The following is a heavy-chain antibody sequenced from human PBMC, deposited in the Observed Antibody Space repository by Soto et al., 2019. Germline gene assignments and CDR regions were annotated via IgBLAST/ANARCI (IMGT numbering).Heavy chain of an antibody. CDR2: IKQDGSEK. CDR3: ARGFSSGWFLWFH. Sequence: EVQLVESGGGLVQPGGSLRLSCAASGFSFSSYWMSWVRQAPGKGLEWVANIKQDGSEKYYVDSVKGRFTISRDNAKNSLYLQMNSLRAEDTALDYCARGFSSGWFLWFHWGQGTLVTVSS. D-gene: IGHD6-19*01. V-gene: IGHV3-7*01. CDR1: GFSFSSYW. J-gene: IGHJ4*02.